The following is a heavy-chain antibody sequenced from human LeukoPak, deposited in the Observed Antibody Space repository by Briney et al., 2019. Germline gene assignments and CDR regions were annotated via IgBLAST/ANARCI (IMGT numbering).Heavy chain of an antibody. CDR3: AREIGSMVGHYYGMDV. CDR1: GFTFSSYS. D-gene: IGHD3-10*02. J-gene: IGHJ6*02. Sequence: GGSLRLSCAASGFTFSSYSMNWVRQAPGKGLEWVSSISSSSSYIYYADSVKGRFTISRDNAKNSLYLQMNSLRAEDTVVYYCAREIGSMVGHYYGMDVWGQGTTVTVSS. V-gene: IGHV3-21*01. CDR2: ISSSSSYI.